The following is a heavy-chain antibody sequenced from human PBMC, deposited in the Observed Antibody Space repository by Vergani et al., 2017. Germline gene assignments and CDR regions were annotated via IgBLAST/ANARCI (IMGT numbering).Heavy chain of an antibody. Sequence: EVQLLESGGGLVQPGGSLRLSCAASGFTFSSYAMSWVRQAPGKGLEWVSYISSSSSTIYYADSVKGRFTISRDNAKNSLYLQMNSPRAEDTAVYYCARWGEYSSSVHLGELSFPNFDYWGQGTLVTVSS. V-gene: IGHV3-48*01. CDR1: GFTFSSYA. CDR3: ARWGEYSSSVHLGELSFPNFDY. J-gene: IGHJ4*02. CDR2: ISSSSSTI. D-gene: IGHD3-16*02.